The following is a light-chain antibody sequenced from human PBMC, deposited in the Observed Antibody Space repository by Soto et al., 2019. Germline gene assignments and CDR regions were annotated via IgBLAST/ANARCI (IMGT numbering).Light chain of an antibody. J-gene: IGLJ1*01. CDR1: SSDVGGYNY. CDR2: EVS. V-gene: IGLV2-14*01. CDR3: SSYTSRSTHV. Sequence: QSALTQPASVSGSPGQSITISCTGTSSDVGGYNYVSWYQQHPGKAPKLVLSEVSDRPSGVSNRSSGSKSGNTASLTISGLQSEDEADYYCSSYTSRSTHVFGTGTKLTVL.